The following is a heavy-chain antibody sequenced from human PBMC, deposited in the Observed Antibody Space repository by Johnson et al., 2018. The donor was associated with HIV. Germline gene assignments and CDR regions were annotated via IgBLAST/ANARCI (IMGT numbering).Heavy chain of an antibody. J-gene: IGHJ3*02. CDR2: ISWNSGSI. Sequence: EVQLVESGGGLVQPGRSLRLSCAASGFTFDDYAMHWVRQAPGKGLEWVSGISWNSGSIGYADSVKGRFTISRDNAKNSLYLQMNSLRAEDTAVYYCAKDLRGYSYGLGAFDIWGQGTMVTVSS. V-gene: IGHV3-9*01. CDR3: AKDLRGYSYGLGAFDI. CDR1: GFTFDDYA. D-gene: IGHD5-18*01.